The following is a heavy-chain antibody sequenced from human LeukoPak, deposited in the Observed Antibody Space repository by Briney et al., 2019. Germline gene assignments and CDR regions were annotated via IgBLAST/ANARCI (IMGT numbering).Heavy chain of an antibody. D-gene: IGHD1-14*01. CDR3: ARNQVGLNWFDP. V-gene: IGHV1-18*01. CDR2: ISAYNGNT. J-gene: IGHJ5*02. CDR1: GYTFTGYG. Sequence: ASVKVSCKASGYTFTGYGISWVRQAPGQGLEWMGWISAYNGNTNYAQKLQGRVTMTTDTSTSTAYMELRSLRSDDTAVYYCARNQVGLNWFDPWGQGTLVTVSS.